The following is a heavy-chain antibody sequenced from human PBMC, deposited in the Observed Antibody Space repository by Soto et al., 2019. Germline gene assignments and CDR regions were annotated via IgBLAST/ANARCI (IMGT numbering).Heavy chain of an antibody. V-gene: IGHV6-1*01. Sequence: PSQTLSLTCAISGDSVSSNSAAWNWIRQSPSRGLEWLGRTYYRSKWYNDYAVSVKSRITINPDTSKNQFSLQLNSVTPEDTAVYYCAASQRYCTNGVCYPMGDYYYGMDVWGQGTTVTVSS. J-gene: IGHJ6*02. D-gene: IGHD2-8*01. CDR2: TYYRSKWYN. CDR3: AASQRYCTNGVCYPMGDYYYGMDV. CDR1: GDSVSSNSAA.